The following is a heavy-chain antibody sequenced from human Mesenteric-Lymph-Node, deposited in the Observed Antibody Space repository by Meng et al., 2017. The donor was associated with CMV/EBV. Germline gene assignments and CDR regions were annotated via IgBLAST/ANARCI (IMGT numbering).Heavy chain of an antibody. D-gene: IGHD3-3*01. J-gene: IGHJ4*02. V-gene: IGHV4-61*05. CDR3: ARFNYAFWTPYDF. Sequence: SETLSLTCTVSGGSISSSSYYWGWIRQPPGKGLEWVGHIFYSGNTYYNPSLKSRVTISVDTSKNQFSLKLTSVTAADTAVYYCARFNYAFWTPYDFWGQGVLVTVSS. CDR1: GGSISSSSYY. CDR2: IFYSGNT.